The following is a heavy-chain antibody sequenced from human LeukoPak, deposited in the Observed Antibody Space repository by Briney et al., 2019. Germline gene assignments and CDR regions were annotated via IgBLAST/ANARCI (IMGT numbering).Heavy chain of an antibody. J-gene: IGHJ4*02. D-gene: IGHD6-19*01. CDR1: GFTFSSYW. CDR2: IKQDGSEK. Sequence: QAGRSLRLSCAASGFTFSSYWMSWVRQAPGKGLEWVANIKQDGSEKYYVDSVKGRFTISRDNAKNTLYLQMNSLRAEDTAVYYCAAGGTVAGTGYWGQGTLVTVSS. CDR3: AAGGTVAGTGY. V-gene: IGHV3-7*01.